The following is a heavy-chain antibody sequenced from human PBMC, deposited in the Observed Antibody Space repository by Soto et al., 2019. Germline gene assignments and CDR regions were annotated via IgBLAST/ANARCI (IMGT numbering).Heavy chain of an antibody. D-gene: IGHD5-18*01. CDR2: IYHSGST. J-gene: IGHJ4*02. CDR3: ARWTTQRGYSYAQDY. Sequence: PSETLSLTCAVSGGSISSGGYSWSWIRQPPGKGLEWIGYIYHSGSTYYNPSLKSRVTISVDRTKNQFSLKLSSVTAADTAVYYCARWTTQRGYSYAQDYWGQGTLVTVSS. V-gene: IGHV4-30-2*01. CDR1: GGSISSGGYS.